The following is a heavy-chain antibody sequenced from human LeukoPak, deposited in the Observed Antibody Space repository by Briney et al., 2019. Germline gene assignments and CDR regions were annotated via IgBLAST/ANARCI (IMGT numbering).Heavy chain of an antibody. CDR2: IYYSGST. V-gene: IGHV4-39*01. CDR3: ARNQWGPNFEY. J-gene: IGHJ4*02. D-gene: IGHD2-8*01. CDR1: GGSISSSSYY. Sequence: SETLSLTCTVSGGSISSSSYYWGWIRQPPGKGLEWIGSIYYSGSTYFNPSLKSRVTISVDTSKNQFSLKLSSVTAADTAVYYCARNQWGPNFEYWGQGTLVTVSS.